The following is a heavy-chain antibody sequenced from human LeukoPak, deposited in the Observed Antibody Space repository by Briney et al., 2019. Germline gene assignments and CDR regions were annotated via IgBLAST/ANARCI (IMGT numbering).Heavy chain of an antibody. CDR2: IYYSGTT. J-gene: IGHJ4*02. V-gene: IGHV4-59*12. Sequence: SETLSLTCTVSGGSISSYYWSWIRQPPGKGLEWIGYIYYSGTTNYNPSLKSRVTISVDTSKNQFSLKLSSVTAADTAVYYCARGPSFGVVIIQGFDYWGQGTLVTVSS. CDR1: GGSISSYY. CDR3: ARGPSFGVVIIQGFDY. D-gene: IGHD3-3*01.